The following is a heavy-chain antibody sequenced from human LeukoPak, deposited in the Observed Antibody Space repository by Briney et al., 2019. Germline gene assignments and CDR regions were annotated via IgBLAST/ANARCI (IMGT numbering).Heavy chain of an antibody. Sequence: GGSLRLSCAASGFTFSSYWMSWVRQAPGKGLEWVAVISYDGSNKYYADSVKGRFTISRDNSKNTLYLQMNSLRAEDTAVYYCARDVQAVAGNMGYWGQGTLVTVSS. D-gene: IGHD6-19*01. CDR3: ARDVQAVAGNMGY. V-gene: IGHV3-30-3*01. CDR2: ISYDGSNK. J-gene: IGHJ4*02. CDR1: GFTFSSYW.